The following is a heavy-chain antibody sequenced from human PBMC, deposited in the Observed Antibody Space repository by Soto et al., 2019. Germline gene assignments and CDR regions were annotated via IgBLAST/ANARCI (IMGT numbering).Heavy chain of an antibody. J-gene: IGHJ3*02. CDR3: ARTVWQLHAFDI. V-gene: IGHV4-59*01. Sequence: SETLSLTCSVSGGSMRNYYLNWIRQAPGKGLEWIGSISYSGSTKYSPSLRSRVTTSVDTSKIQFSLKLSSVTAADTALYYCARTVWQLHAFDIWGQGTVVTVSS. CDR2: ISYSGST. CDR1: GGSMRNYY. D-gene: IGHD1-7*01.